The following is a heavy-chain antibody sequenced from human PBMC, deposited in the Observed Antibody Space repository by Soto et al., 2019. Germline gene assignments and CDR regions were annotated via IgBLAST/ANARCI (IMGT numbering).Heavy chain of an antibody. CDR3: ARDNLAFQGAFDL. D-gene: IGHD3-16*01. CDR2: ITGTSAFT. V-gene: IGHV3-21*01. CDR1: GFVFSDFQ. Sequence: PGGSLRLSCAASGFVFSDFQFNWVRQAPGGGLEWLSSITGTSAFTEYAESIEGRFTISRDNPNKLLFLHMDNLRPEDTAVYYCARDNLAFQGAFDLWRQGTLATVSS. J-gene: IGHJ4*02.